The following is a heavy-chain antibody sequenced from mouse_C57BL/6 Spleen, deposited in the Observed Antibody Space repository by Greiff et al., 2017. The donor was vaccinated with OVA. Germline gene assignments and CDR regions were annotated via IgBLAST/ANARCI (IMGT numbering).Heavy chain of an antibody. CDR2: IYPGDGDT. CDR1: GYAFSSSW. V-gene: IGHV1-82*01. CDR3: ATLGDFDY. J-gene: IGHJ2*01. Sequence: VKLQQSGPELVKPGASVKISCKASGYAFSSSWMNWVKQRPGKGLEWIGRIYPGDGDTNYNGKFKGKATLTADKSSSTAYMQLSSLTSEDSAVYFCATLGDFDYWGQGTTLTVSS.